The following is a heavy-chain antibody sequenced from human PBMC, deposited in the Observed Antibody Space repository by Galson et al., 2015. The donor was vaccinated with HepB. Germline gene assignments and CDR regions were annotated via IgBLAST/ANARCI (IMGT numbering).Heavy chain of an antibody. J-gene: IGHJ5*02. V-gene: IGHV3-73*01. CDR3: TRQITMSLPSDRVSVFDP. D-gene: IGHD3-22*01. Sequence: SLRLSCAASGFTFSGSAMHWVRQASGKGLEWVGRIRSKANSYATAYAASVKGRFTISRDDSKNTAYLQMNSLKTDDTAVYYCTRQITMSLPSDRVSVFDPWGQGTLVTVSS. CDR1: GFTFSGSA. CDR2: IRSKANSYAT.